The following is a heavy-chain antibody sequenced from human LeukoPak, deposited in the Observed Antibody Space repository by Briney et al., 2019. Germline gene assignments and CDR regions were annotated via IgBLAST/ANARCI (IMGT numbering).Heavy chain of an antibody. CDR1: GFTFSAYG. CDR2: ISSSSSVI. V-gene: IGHV3-48*03. D-gene: IGHD5-18*01. CDR3: AGDGLWSHYYQHGMDV. Sequence: GGSLRLSCADSGFTFSAYGMNWVRQAPGKGLEWVSYISSSSSVIFYADSVEGRFTISRDNARSSLYLQMTSLRAEDTGTYYCAGDGLWSHYYQHGMDVWGQGTAVTVSS. J-gene: IGHJ6*02.